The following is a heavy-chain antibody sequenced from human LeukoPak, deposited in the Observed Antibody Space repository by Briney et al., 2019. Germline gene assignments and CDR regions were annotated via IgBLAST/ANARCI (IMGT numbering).Heavy chain of an antibody. V-gene: IGHV5-51*01. J-gene: IGHJ5*02. CDR2: IYPGDSDT. Sequence: GESLKISCKGSGYSLTSYWIGWVRQMPGKGLEWMGIIYPGDSDTRYSPSFQGQVTISADKSISTAYLQWSSLKASDTAMYYCARRKGFGELRIGDWFDPWGQGTLVTVSS. CDR1: GYSLTSYW. CDR3: ARRKGFGELRIGDWFDP. D-gene: IGHD3-10*01.